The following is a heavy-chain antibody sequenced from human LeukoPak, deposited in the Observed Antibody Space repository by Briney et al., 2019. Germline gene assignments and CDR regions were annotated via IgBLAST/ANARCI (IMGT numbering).Heavy chain of an antibody. V-gene: IGHV1-69*01. CDR2: IIPIFGTA. J-gene: IGHJ4*02. CDR3: ANHCSSTSCSTNY. CDR1: GGTFSSYA. D-gene: IGHD2-2*01. Sequence: SVKVSCKASGGTFSSYAISWVRQAPAQGLEWMGGIIPIFGTANYAQKFQGRVTITADESTSTAYMELSSLRSEDTAVYYCANHCSSTSCSTNYWGQGTQVTVSS.